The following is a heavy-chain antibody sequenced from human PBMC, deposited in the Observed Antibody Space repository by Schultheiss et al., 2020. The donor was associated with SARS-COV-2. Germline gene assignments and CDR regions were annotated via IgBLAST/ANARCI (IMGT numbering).Heavy chain of an antibody. Sequence: GGSLRLSCAASGFTFSSYGMHWVRQAPGKGLEWVAVISYDGSNKYYADSVKGRFTISRDNSKNTLYLQMNSLRAEDTAVYYCARGNIVVVPAAIVFGGMDVWGQGTTVTVSS. J-gene: IGHJ6*02. V-gene: IGHV3-30*03. CDR1: GFTFSSYG. D-gene: IGHD2-2*01. CDR3: ARGNIVVVPAAIVFGGMDV. CDR2: ISYDGSNK.